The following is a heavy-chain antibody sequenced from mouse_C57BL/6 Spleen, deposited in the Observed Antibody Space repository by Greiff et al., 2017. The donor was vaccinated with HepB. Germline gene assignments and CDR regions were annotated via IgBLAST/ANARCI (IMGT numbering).Heavy chain of an antibody. CDR2: IWRGGST. V-gene: IGHV2-5*01. D-gene: IGHD1-1*01. CDR1: GFSLTSYG. J-gene: IGHJ1*03. Sequence: QVQLKESGPGLVQPSQSLSITCTVSGFSLTSYGVHWVRQSPGKGLEWLGVIWRGGSTDYNAAFMSRLSITKDNSKSQVFFKMNSLQADDTAIYYCANNYYGSSGYFDVWGTGTTVTVSS. CDR3: ANNYYGSSGYFDV.